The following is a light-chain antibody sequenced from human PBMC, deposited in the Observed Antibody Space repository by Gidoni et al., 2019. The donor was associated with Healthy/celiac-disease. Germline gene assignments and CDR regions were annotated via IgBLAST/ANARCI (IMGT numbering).Light chain of an antibody. J-gene: IGKJ1*01. CDR1: QSVLYSSNNKNY. CDR3: QQYYSTPWT. Sequence: DIVMTQSPDSLAVSLGERATINCKSSQSVLYSSNNKNYLAWYQQKPGQPPKLLIYWTDFTRTISSLQAEDVAVYYCQQYYSTPWTFGQGTKVEIK. V-gene: IGKV4-1*01.